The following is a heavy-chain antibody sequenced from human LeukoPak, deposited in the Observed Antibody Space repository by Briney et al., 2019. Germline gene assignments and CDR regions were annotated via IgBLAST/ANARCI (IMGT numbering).Heavy chain of an antibody. CDR2: MKQDGSEK. Sequence: GGSRRLSCAASGFTFSSYWMSWVRQAPGKGLEWVANMKQDGSEKYYVDSVTGRFTISRDNAKNSLYLQMNSLRAEDTAVYYCARILSSLAAGDSYDYWGQGTLVTVSS. CDR3: ARILSSLAAGDSYDY. CDR1: GFTFSSYW. J-gene: IGHJ4*02. V-gene: IGHV3-7*01. D-gene: IGHD6-13*01.